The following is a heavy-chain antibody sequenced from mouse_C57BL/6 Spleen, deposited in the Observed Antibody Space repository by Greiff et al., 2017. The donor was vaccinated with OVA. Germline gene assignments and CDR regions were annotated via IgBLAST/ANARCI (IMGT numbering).Heavy chain of an antibody. CDR1: GYTFTEYT. CDR3: ARHEDYGSLDY. D-gene: IGHD1-1*01. V-gene: IGHV1-62-2*01. J-gene: IGHJ2*01. Sequence: QVQLQQSGAELVQPGASVKLSCKASGYTFTEYTIPWVKQRSGQGLEWIGWFYPGSGSIKYLEQFKDKATLTANKSSSTVYMALSRLTSADSAVYFCARHEDYGSLDYWGQGTTLTVSS. CDR2: FYPGSGSI.